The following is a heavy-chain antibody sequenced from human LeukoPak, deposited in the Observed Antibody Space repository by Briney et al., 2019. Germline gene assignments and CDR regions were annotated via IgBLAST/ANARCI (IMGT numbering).Heavy chain of an antibody. D-gene: IGHD2-15*01. J-gene: IGHJ4*02. CDR3: ARTEDHFDY. CDR2: TYYRSKWYN. CDR1: GDSVSRNSAA. Sequence: SQTLSLTCAISGDSVSRNSAAWHWLRQSPSRGLEWLGRTYYRSKWYNDYAVSVKGRISINPDTSKNQFSLQLDSVTPEDTAVYYCARTEDHFDYWGQGTLVTVSS. V-gene: IGHV6-1*01.